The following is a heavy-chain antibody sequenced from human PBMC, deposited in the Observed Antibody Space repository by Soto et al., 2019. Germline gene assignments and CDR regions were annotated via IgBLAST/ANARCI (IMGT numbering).Heavy chain of an antibody. CDR2: IYYSGST. V-gene: IGHV4-59*01. D-gene: IGHD3-3*01. Sequence: QVQLQESGPGLVKPSETLSLTCTVSGGSISSYYWSWIRQPPGQGLEWIGYIYYSGSTNYNPSLKSRVTISVDTSKNQFSRKLSSVTAADTAVYYCARGGYYDFWSGYYTSDWFDPWGQGTLVTVSS. CDR3: ARGGYYDFWSGYYTSDWFDP. J-gene: IGHJ5*02. CDR1: GGSISSYY.